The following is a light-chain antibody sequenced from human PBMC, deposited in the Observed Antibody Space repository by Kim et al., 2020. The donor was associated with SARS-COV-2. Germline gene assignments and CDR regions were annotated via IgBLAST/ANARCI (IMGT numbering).Light chain of an antibody. CDR3: QQYNNWAYT. CDR1: QSVSSN. CDR2: GAS. J-gene: IGKJ2*01. V-gene: IGKV3-15*01. Sequence: SGSAGDTATLSCRASQSVSSNLAWYQQKPGPAPRLLIYGASTRATGIPSRFSGSGSGIEFNLTISSLQSEDFAVHSCQQYNNWAYTCGQGTKLEI.